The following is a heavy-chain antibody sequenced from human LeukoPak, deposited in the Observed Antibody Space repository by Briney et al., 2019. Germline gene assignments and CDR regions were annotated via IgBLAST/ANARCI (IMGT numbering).Heavy chain of an antibody. CDR1: GFTFSSYA. J-gene: IGHJ6*02. D-gene: IGHD3-10*01. Sequence: GGSLRLSCAASGFTFSSYAMSWVRQAPGKGLEWVSAISGSGGSTYYADSVKGRFTISRHNSKNTLYLQMNSLRAEDTAVYYCARDRPYYYGSGSYYLSGSGMDVWGQGTTVTVSS. V-gene: IGHV3-23*01. CDR2: ISGSGGST. CDR3: ARDRPYYYGSGSYYLSGSGMDV.